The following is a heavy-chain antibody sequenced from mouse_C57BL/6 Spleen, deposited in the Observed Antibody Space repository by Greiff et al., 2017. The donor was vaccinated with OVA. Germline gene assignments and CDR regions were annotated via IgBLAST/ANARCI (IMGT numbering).Heavy chain of an antibody. CDR3: TTDYYGISYHFDY. D-gene: IGHD1-1*01. CDR2: IDPEDGDT. CDR1: GFNIKDYY. J-gene: IGHJ2*01. Sequence: VQLQQSGAELVRPGASVKLSCTASGFNIKDYYMHWVKQRPEQGLEWIGRIDPEDGDTEYAPKFQGKATMTADTSSNTAYLQLSSLTSEDTAVYYCTTDYYGISYHFDYWGQGTTLTVSS. V-gene: IGHV14-1*01.